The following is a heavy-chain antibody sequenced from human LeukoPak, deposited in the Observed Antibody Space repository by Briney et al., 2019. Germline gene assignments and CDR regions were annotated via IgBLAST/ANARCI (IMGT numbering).Heavy chain of an antibody. CDR2: ISSSSSYI. CDR3: ARGGIAARPRGSAFDI. CDR1: GFTFSSYS. Sequence: KPGGSLRLSCAASGFTFSSYSMNWVRQAPGKGLEWVSSISSSSSYIYYADSVKGRFTISRDNAKNSLYLQMNSLRAEDTAVYYCARGGIAARPRGSAFDIWGQGTMVTVSS. V-gene: IGHV3-21*01. D-gene: IGHD6-6*01. J-gene: IGHJ3*02.